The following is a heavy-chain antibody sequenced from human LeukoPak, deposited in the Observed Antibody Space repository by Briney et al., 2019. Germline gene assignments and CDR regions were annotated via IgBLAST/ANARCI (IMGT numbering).Heavy chain of an antibody. V-gene: IGHV4-39*07. J-gene: IGHJ5*02. CDR2: IYYSGST. Sequence: SETLSLTCTVSGGSISSSSYYWGWIRQPPGKGLEWIGSIYYSGSTYYNPSLKSRVTISVDTSKNQFSLKLSSVTAADTAVYYCAPVLLWFGELSPSPGKDHNWFDPWGQGTLVTVSS. CDR3: APVLLWFGELSPSPGKDHNWFDP. CDR1: GGSISSSSYY. D-gene: IGHD3-10*01.